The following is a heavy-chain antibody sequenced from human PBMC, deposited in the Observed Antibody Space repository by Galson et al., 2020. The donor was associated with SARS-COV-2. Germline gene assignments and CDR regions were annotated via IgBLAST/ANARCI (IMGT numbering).Heavy chain of an antibody. J-gene: IGHJ5*02. V-gene: IGHV1-69*10. Sequence: SVKVSCKASGGTFGSHAISWVRLAPGQGPEWMGGIVPILGISNYAQKFQGRVTLTADKLTGTSYMELRSLRSEDTAMYYCARHLLTTGIAVAGGSFDPWGQGTLVTVSS. CDR2: IVPILGIS. CDR1: GGTFGSHA. D-gene: IGHD6-19*01. CDR3: ARHLLTTGIAVAGGSFDP.